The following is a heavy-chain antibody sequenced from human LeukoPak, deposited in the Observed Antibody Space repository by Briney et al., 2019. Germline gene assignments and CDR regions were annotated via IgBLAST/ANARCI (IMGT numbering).Heavy chain of an antibody. Sequence: SETLSLTCAVSGGSISSSGYSWSWIRQPPGKGLEWIGYIYHSGSTYYNPSLKSRVTISVDRSKNQFSLKLSSVTAADTAVYYCARHPPLNDYDYVWGSYRYISDPKNLHDYWGQGTLVTVSS. CDR2: IYHSGST. CDR1: GGSISSSGYS. CDR3: ARHPPLNDYDYVWGSYRYISDPKNLHDY. V-gene: IGHV4-30-2*01. D-gene: IGHD3-16*02. J-gene: IGHJ4*02.